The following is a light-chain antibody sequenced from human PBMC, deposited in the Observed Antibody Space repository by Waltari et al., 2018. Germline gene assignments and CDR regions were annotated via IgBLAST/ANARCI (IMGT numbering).Light chain of an antibody. CDR2: GAA. V-gene: IGKV3-15*01. J-gene: IGKJ1*01. CDR3: QQYNNWPRT. Sequence: EIVMTQSPGTLSVSPGERATLFCRASQSVSSKLAWYQQKPGQAPRRLIYGAATRATGFPARFSGSGSGTEFTLTISSLQSEDFAVYYCQQYNNWPRTFGQGTKVEIK. CDR1: QSVSSK.